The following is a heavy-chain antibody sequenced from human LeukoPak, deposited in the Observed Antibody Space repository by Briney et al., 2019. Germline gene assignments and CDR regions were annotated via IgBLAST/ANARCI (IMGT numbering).Heavy chain of an antibody. CDR3: ASRKEYSTSSVFY. CDR1: GFTFTNYV. V-gene: IGHV3-23*01. J-gene: IGHJ4*02. CDR2: ISVSGADT. D-gene: IGHD6-6*01. Sequence: GGSLRLSCAASGFTFTNYVMTWVRQAPGKGLEWLSGISVSGADTYYADSVKGRFTISRDNSKNTVSLRLNSLRAEDSAIYYCASRKEYSTSSVFYWGQGTLVTVSS.